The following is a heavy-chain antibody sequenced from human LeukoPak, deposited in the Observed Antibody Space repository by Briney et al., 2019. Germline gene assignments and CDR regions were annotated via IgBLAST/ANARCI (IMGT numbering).Heavy chain of an antibody. CDR3: ARRNIVVVPAAIWDYGMDV. V-gene: IGHV4-34*01. CDR2: INHSGST. Sequence: SETLSLTCAVYGGSFSGYYWSWIRQPPGKGLEWIGEINHSGSTNYNPSLKSRVTISVDTSKNQFSLKLSSVTAADTAVYYCARRNIVVVPAAIWDYGMDVWGQGTTATVSS. D-gene: IGHD2-2*02. J-gene: IGHJ6*02. CDR1: GGSFSGYY.